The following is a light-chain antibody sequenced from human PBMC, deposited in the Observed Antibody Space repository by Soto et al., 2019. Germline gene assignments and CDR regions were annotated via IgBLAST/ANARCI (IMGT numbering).Light chain of an antibody. CDR1: QSVSSY. V-gene: IGKV3-11*01. CDR3: QQYNSYS. J-gene: IGKJ1*01. Sequence: EIVLTQSPATLSLSPGERATLSCRASQSVSSYLAWYQQKPGQAPRLLIYDAANRATGIPARIGGSGSGTDFTLIINRLEPEDFATYYCQQYNSYSFGQGTKVDI. CDR2: DAA.